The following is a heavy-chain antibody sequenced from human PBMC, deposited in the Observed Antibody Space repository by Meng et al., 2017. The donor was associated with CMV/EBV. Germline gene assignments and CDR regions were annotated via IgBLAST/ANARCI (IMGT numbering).Heavy chain of an antibody. Sequence: GESLKISCAASGFTVSSNYMSWVRQAPGKGLEWVSVIYSGGSTYYADSVKGRFTISRDNSKNTLYLQMNSLRAEDTAVYYCARVPPYYDFWSGNDNYGMDVWGQGTTVTVSS. V-gene: IGHV3-53*01. D-gene: IGHD3-3*01. J-gene: IGHJ6*02. CDR1: GFTVSSNY. CDR2: IYSGGST. CDR3: ARVPPYYDFWSGNDNYGMDV.